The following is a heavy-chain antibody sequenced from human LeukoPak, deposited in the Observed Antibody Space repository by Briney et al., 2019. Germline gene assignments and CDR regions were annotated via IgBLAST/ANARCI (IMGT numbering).Heavy chain of an antibody. Sequence: ASVKVPCKASGYTFTGYYMHWVRQAPGQGLEWMGWINPNSGGTNYAQKFQGRVTMTRDTSISTAYMELSRLRSDDTAVYYCAKEGGSGSYYQYNWFDPWGQGTLVTVSS. CDR2: INPNSGGT. CDR1: GYTFTGYY. J-gene: IGHJ5*02. V-gene: IGHV1-2*02. CDR3: AKEGGSGSYYQYNWFDP. D-gene: IGHD3-10*01.